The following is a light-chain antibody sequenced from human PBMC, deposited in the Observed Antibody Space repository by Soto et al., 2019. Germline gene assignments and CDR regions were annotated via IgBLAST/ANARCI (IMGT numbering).Light chain of an antibody. CDR1: SSDVGDDKS. Sequence: QSALTQPASVSGSPGQSITISCTATSSDVGDDKSVSWHQQHPGTAPKLLISEDSNRPSGVSDRFAGSKSGNTASLTISGLQTEDEAVYFCSSYTTASTPLYVFGGGTKLTVL. CDR2: EDS. J-gene: IGLJ1*01. V-gene: IGLV2-14*01. CDR3: SSYTTASTPLYV.